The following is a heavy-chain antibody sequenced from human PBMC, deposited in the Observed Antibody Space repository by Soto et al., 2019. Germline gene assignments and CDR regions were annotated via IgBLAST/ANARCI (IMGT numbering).Heavy chain of an antibody. CDR1: GGSISNSNW. CDR3: AHRPIVGAAI. V-gene: IGHV4-4*02. CDR2: IYHTGSP. D-gene: IGHD1-26*01. Sequence: QVQLQESGPGLVKPSGTLSLTCGVFGGSISNSNWWTWVRQPPGKGLEWIGEIYHTGSPNYNSSLMSRVTISLDKPNNQFSLKLSSVTAADTAVYYCAHRPIVGAAIWGQGTLVTVSS. J-gene: IGHJ4*02.